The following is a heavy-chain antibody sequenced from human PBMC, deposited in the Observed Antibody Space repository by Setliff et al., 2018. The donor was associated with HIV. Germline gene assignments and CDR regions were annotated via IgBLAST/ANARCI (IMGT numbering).Heavy chain of an antibody. Sequence: PGGSLRLSCEASGFTFSSYAMHWVRQAPGKGLEWVAFLRFDGSNQYYADSVKGRFTISRDNAKNSLYLQMNSLRAEDTAVYYCARMKGGYSYDSFDSWGQGTLVTVSS. D-gene: IGHD5-18*01. V-gene: IGHV3-30*02. CDR1: GFTFSSYA. J-gene: IGHJ4*02. CDR2: LRFDGSNQ. CDR3: ARMKGGYSYDSFDS.